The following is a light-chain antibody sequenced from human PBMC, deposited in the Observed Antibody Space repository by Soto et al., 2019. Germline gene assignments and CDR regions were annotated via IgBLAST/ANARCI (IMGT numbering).Light chain of an antibody. Sequence: EIVMTQSPATLSVSPGERATLSCRASQSVSSNLAWYQQKPGQDPRLLIYGASNRATGIPARFSGSGSGTEFTLTISSLQSEDFAFYYCQQYNNWPPMAFGQGTKVEIK. CDR1: QSVSSN. J-gene: IGKJ1*01. CDR3: QQYNNWPPMA. V-gene: IGKV3-15*01. CDR2: GAS.